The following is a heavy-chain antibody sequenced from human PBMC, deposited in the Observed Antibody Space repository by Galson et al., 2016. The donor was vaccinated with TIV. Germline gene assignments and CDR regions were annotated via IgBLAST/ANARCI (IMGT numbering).Heavy chain of an antibody. CDR2: INAGNGNT. CDR1: GYTFTNYI. D-gene: IGHD1-1*01. Sequence: SVKVSCKASGYTFTNYIMHWVRQAPGQRLEWMGRINAGNGNTKYSQKFQGRVTITRDTSASTAYMELSSLRSEDTAVYYCERDPGYFVYWGQGTLVTVSS. CDR3: ERDPGYFVY. J-gene: IGHJ4*02. V-gene: IGHV1-3*01.